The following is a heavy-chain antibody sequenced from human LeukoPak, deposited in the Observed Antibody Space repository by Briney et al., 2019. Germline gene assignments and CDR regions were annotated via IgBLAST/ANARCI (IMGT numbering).Heavy chain of an antibody. Sequence: PGRSLRLSCATSGFTFSDYGMHWVRQAPGKGLEWVSGISGSGGSTYYADSVKGRFTFFGDNSRNTLYLQMSSLRAEDTAVYYCAKARNSDYRFGFDIWGQGTMVTVSS. J-gene: IGHJ3*02. CDR3: AKARNSDYRFGFDI. D-gene: IGHD4-11*01. V-gene: IGHV3-23*01. CDR2: ISGSGGST. CDR1: GFTFSDYG.